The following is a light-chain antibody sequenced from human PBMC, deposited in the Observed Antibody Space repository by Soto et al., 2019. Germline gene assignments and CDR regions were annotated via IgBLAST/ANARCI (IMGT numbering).Light chain of an antibody. CDR1: RSVSSY. CDR2: DAS. Sequence: EIVLTQSPATLSLSPGERATLSCRASRSVSSYLAWHQQKPGQAPRLLIYDASNRATGIPARFSGSGSGTDFTLTISSLEPEDFAVYYCQQRGNSVTFGGGTKVDI. V-gene: IGKV3-11*01. J-gene: IGKJ4*01. CDR3: QQRGNSVT.